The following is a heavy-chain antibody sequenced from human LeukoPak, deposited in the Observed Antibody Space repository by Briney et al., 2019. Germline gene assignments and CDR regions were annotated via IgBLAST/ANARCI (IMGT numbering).Heavy chain of an antibody. J-gene: IGHJ4*02. Sequence: GSLRLSCAASGFTFSSYSMNWVRQAPGKGLEWVSSISSSSYIYYADSVKGRFTISRDNAKNSLYLQMNSLRAEDTAVYYCARDWDYDFWSGNYWGQGTLVTVSS. D-gene: IGHD3-3*01. CDR2: ISSSSYI. V-gene: IGHV3-21*01. CDR3: ARDWDYDFWSGNY. CDR1: GFTFSSYS.